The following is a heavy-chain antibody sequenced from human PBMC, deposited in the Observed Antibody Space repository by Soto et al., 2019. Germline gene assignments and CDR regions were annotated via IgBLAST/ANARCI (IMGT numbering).Heavy chain of an antibody. D-gene: IGHD5-18*01. J-gene: IGHJ3*02. Sequence: SVKVFCKASGGTFSSYAISWVRHAPGQGLEWMGGIIPIFGTANYAQKFQGRVTITADESTSTAYMELSSLRSEDTAVYYCARTPMDTAMARDAFDIWGQGTMVTISS. CDR3: ARTPMDTAMARDAFDI. V-gene: IGHV1-69*13. CDR1: GGTFSSYA. CDR2: IIPIFGTA.